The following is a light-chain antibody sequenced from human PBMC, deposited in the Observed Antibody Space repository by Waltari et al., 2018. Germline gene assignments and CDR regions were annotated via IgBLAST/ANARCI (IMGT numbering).Light chain of an antibody. J-gene: IGKJ1*01. CDR2: WAS. CDR3: QQYSYIPRT. Sequence: DIVMTQSPDSLAVSLGERATINCKSSQSLLYNSNNKNYLTWYQQKPGQPPKLLIYWASTRESGFPDRCSGRGSGTDFTLTISSLQAEDVAVYYCQQYSYIPRTFGQGTKVEIK. V-gene: IGKV4-1*01. CDR1: QSLLYNSNNKNY.